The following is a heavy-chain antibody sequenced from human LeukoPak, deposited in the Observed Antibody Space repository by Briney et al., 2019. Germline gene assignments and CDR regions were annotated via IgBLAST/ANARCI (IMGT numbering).Heavy chain of an antibody. CDR2: IKSDGITI. V-gene: IGHV3-74*01. Sequence: GGSLRLSCAASGFTFSNYMMHWVRQAPGKGLVWVSRIKSDGITITYADSVKGRFTISRDNAKNTLYLQINSLRAEDTAVYYCARSSYSSSSSVWGQGTMVTVSS. CDR1: GFTFSNYM. J-gene: IGHJ3*01. CDR3: ARSSYSSSSSV. D-gene: IGHD6-6*01.